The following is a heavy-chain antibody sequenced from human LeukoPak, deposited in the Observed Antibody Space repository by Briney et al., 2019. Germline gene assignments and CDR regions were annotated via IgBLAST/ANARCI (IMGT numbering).Heavy chain of an antibody. V-gene: IGHV3-48*03. J-gene: IGHJ6*04. CDR2: ISSSGSTI. D-gene: IGHD3-10*02. CDR1: GFTFSSYE. Sequence: GGFLSLSCAASGFTFSSYEMNWVRQAPGKGLEWVSYISSSGSTIYYADSVKGRFTISRDNAKNSLYLQMNSLRAEDTAVYYCAELGITMIGGVWGKGTTVTISS. CDR3: AELGITMIGGV.